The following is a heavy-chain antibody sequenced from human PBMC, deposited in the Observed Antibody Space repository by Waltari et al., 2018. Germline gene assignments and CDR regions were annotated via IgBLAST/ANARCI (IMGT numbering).Heavy chain of an antibody. V-gene: IGHV4-31*03. CDR2: IYYSGST. CDR3: ARGVVVPHIDVGWFDP. Sequence: QVQLQESGPGLVKPSQTLSLTCTVSAGPISSGGYHWTWIRQPPGKGLEWIGYIYYSGSTYYNPSLKSRVTISVDTSKNQFSLKLSSVTAADTAVYYCARGVVVPHIDVGWFDPWGQGTLVTVSS. J-gene: IGHJ5*02. CDR1: AGPISSGGYH. D-gene: IGHD2-2*01.